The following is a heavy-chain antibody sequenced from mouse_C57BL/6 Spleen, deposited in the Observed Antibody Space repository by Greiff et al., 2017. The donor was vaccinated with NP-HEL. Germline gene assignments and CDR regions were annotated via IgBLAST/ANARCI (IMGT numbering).Heavy chain of an antibody. V-gene: IGHV1-81*01. CDR2: IYPRSGNT. CDR3: AREGLYYYGSSYGAMDY. J-gene: IGHJ4*01. CDR1: GYTFTSYG. D-gene: IGHD1-1*01. Sequence: VQVVESGAELARPGASVKLSCKASGYTFTSYGISWVKQRTGQGLEWIGEIYPRSGNTYYNEKFKGKATLTADKSSSTAYMELRSLTSEDSAVYFCAREGLYYYGSSYGAMDYWGQGTSVTVSS.